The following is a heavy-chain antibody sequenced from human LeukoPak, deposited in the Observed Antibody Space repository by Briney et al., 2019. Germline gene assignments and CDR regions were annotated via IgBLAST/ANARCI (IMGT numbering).Heavy chain of an antibody. CDR1: GGTFSSYA. J-gene: IGHJ2*01. D-gene: IGHD3-10*01. CDR2: IIPIFGTA. V-gene: IGHV1-69*05. CDR3: ARSSMVRGATLLTPYWYFDL. Sequence: GASVKVSCKASGGTFSSYAISWVRQAPGQGLEWMGRIIPIFGTANYAQKFQGRVTITTDESTSTAYMELSSLRSEDTAVYYCARSSMVRGATLLTPYWYFDLWGRGTLVTVSS.